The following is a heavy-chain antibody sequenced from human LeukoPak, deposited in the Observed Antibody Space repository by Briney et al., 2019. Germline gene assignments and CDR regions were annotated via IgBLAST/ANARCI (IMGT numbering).Heavy chain of an antibody. Sequence: SETLSLTCAVYGGSISSHYWSWIRQPPGKGLEWIGFIHYSGNTNYNPSLKSRVIISIDTSKNQFSLKLSSVTASDTAVYYCARSLMYYDIWAGYSPQNLDYWGQGTLVTVSS. CDR3: ARSLMYYDIWAGYSPQNLDY. D-gene: IGHD3-9*01. CDR2: IHYSGNT. CDR1: GGSISSHY. J-gene: IGHJ4*02. V-gene: IGHV4-59*11.